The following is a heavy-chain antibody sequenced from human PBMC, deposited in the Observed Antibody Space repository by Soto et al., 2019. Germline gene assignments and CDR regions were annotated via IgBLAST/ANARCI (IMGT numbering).Heavy chain of an antibody. V-gene: IGHV1-8*01. J-gene: IGHJ6*02. CDR1: GYTFTSYD. Sequence: ASVKVSCKASGYTFTSYDINWVRQATGQGLEWMGWINPNSGNTGYAQKFQRRVTMTRKTSISTAYMELSSLRSEDTAVYYCAHDFWSLYGMDVWGQGTTVTVSS. D-gene: IGHD3-3*01. CDR2: INPNSGNT. CDR3: AHDFWSLYGMDV.